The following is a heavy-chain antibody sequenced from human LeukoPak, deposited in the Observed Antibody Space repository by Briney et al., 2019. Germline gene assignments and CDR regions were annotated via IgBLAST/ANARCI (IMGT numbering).Heavy chain of an antibody. Sequence: PGGSLRLSCAASGFTLSDYSMTWVRQAPGKGLEWVSYIGIDSGNTKYADSVKGRFTTSGDKAKNSMYLQMNSLRVADTAVYYCARDYKYAFDNWGQGTLVTVSS. V-gene: IGHV3-48*01. CDR3: ARDYKYAFDN. D-gene: IGHD5-24*01. J-gene: IGHJ4*02. CDR2: IGIDSGNT. CDR1: GFTLSDYS.